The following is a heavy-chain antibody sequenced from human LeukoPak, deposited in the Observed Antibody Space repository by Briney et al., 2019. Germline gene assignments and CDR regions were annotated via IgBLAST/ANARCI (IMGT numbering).Heavy chain of an antibody. CDR2: IYWDDDK. Sequence: SGPTLVNPTQTLTLTCTFSGFSLSTSGVGVGWIRQPPGKALEWLALIYWDDDKRYSPSLKSRLTITKDTSKNQVVLTMTNMDPVDTATYYCAHRRSQAQDTAMVAGAFDIWGQGTMVTVSS. CDR3: AHRRSQAQDTAMVAGAFDI. J-gene: IGHJ3*02. D-gene: IGHD5-18*01. CDR1: GFSLSTSGVG. V-gene: IGHV2-5*02.